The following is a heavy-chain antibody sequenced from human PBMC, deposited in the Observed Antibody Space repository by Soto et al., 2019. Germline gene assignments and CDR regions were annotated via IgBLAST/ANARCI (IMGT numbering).Heavy chain of an antibody. CDR1: GGSVSSGSYY. Sequence: SETLSLTCTVSGGSVSSGSYYWSWIRQPPGKGLEWIGYIYYSGSTNYNPSLKSRVTISVDTSKNQFSLKLSSVTAADTAVYYCARSFESYYYDSSGYNYWGQGTLVTVSS. V-gene: IGHV4-61*01. D-gene: IGHD3-22*01. CDR2: IYYSGST. CDR3: ARSFESYYYDSSGYNY. J-gene: IGHJ4*02.